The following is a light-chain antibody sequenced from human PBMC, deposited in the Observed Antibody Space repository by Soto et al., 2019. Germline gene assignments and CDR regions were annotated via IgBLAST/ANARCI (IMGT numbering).Light chain of an antibody. J-gene: IGKJ5*01. CDR1: QSISSW. CDR2: KAS. CDR3: QQYNNWPLT. V-gene: IGKV1-5*03. Sequence: IQMTQSPATLAASLGDRVTITCGASQSISSWFAWYQQKPGKAPKLLIYKASSLESGVPSRFSGSGSGTEFTLTISSLQPDDFETYYCQQYNNWPLTFRQGTRLEIK.